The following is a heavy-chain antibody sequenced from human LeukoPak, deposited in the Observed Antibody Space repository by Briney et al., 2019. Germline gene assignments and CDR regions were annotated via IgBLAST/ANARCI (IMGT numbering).Heavy chain of an antibody. CDR2: INHSGST. D-gene: IGHD3-10*01. CDR3: ARGANPRYIGYGSGCMDV. J-gene: IGHJ6*02. Sequence: PGGSLRLSCAASGFTFSSYWMSWIRQPPGKGLEWIGEINHSGSTNYNPSLKSRVTISVDTSKNQFSLKMSSVTAADPAVYYCARGANPRYIGYGSGCMDVWGQGTTVTVSS. V-gene: IGHV4-34*01. CDR1: GFTFSSYW.